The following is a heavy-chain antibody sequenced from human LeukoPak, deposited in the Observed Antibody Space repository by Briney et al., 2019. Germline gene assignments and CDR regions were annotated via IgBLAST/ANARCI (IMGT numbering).Heavy chain of an antibody. CDR2: IFHDGST. Sequence: TSETLSLTCVVSGNSISSDYWWSWVRQSPGKGLEWIGEIFHDGSTNSNPSLESRLTMPVDKSKNQFSLELRSVTAADTAVYYCTREVNYDSSGVWGQGRMVIVSS. J-gene: IGHJ3*01. CDR1: GNSISSDYW. CDR3: TREVNYDSSGV. V-gene: IGHV4-4*02. D-gene: IGHD3-22*01.